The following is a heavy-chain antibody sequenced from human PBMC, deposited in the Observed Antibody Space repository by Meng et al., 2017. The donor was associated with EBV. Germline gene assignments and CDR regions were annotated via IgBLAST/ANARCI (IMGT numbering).Heavy chain of an antibody. J-gene: IGHJ5*02. D-gene: IGHD2-15*01. CDR2: INAGNGNT. V-gene: IGHV1-3*01. CDR1: GYTFTSYA. CDR3: ARRGGVADWFDP. Sequence: QVSFVHSGSEVKKPGASVKVSCKASGYTFTSYAMHWVRQAPGQRLEWMGWINAGNGNTKYSQKFQGRVTITRDTSASTAYMELSSLRSEDTAVYYCARRGGVADWFDPWSQGTLVTVSS.